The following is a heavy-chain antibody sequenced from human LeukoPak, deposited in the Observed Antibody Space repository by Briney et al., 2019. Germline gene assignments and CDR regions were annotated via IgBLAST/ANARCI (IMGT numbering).Heavy chain of an antibody. D-gene: IGHD6-19*01. CDR3: ARTGYSSGWYLSY. CDR2: IYPGDSDT. V-gene: IGHV5-51*01. CDR1: GYSFSSYW. J-gene: IGHJ4*02. Sequence: GESLKISCQGSGYSFSSYWIGWVRQMPGKGLEWMGIIYPGDSDTKYSPSFQGQVTISADKSISTAYLQWSSLKASDTAMYYCARTGYSSGWYLSYWGQGTLVTVSS.